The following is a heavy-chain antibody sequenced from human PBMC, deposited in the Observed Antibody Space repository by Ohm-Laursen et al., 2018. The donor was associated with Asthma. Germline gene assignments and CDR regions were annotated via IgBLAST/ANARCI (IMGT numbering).Heavy chain of an antibody. CDR1: GFTFSDYY. Sequence: SLRLSCVASGFTFSDYYMSWIRQAPGKGLEWVSFISSSGFTIYYADSVKGRFTISRDNAKNSLYLQMNSLRAEDTAVYYCARGYSSSSLFVLYYYNMDVWGQGTTVTVSS. D-gene: IGHD6-6*01. CDR2: ISSSGFTI. CDR3: ARGYSSSSLFVLYYYNMDV. J-gene: IGHJ6*02. V-gene: IGHV3-11*01.